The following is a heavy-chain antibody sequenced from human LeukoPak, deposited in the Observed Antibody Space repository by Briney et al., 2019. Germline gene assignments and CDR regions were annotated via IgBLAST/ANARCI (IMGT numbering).Heavy chain of an antibody. CDR2: ISWNSGSI. Sequence: PGGSLRLSCAASGFTFDDYAMHWVRQAPGKGLEWVSGISWNSGSIGYADSVKGRFTISTDNAKNTLYLQMNSLRAEDTAVYYCARDPNSSGWYAFDYWGQGTLVTVSS. V-gene: IGHV3-9*01. J-gene: IGHJ4*02. D-gene: IGHD6-19*01. CDR3: ARDPNSSGWYAFDY. CDR1: GFTFDDYA.